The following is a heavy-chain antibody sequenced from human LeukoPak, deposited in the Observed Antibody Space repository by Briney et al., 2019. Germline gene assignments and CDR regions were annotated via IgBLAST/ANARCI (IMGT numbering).Heavy chain of an antibody. D-gene: IGHD3-9*01. CDR2: ISGSGGST. CDR1: GFTFSGYA. V-gene: IGHV3-23*01. CDR3: AKVYFVWLTYYVDY. J-gene: IGHJ4*01. Sequence: GGSLRLSCAASGFTFSGYARSWVRQAPGKGLEWVSAISGSGGSTYYADSVKGRFTISRDNSKNPLYLQMNSLRAEDTAVYYCAKVYFVWLTYYVDYWGKGTLVTVSS.